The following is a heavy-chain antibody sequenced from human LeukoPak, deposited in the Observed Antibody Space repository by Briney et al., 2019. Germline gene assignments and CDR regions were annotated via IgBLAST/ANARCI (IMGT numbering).Heavy chain of an antibody. D-gene: IGHD2-15*01. CDR2: IWYDGSKT. V-gene: IGHV3-33*01. CDR3: ARERIGSLDY. J-gene: IGHJ4*02. CDR1: GFTFSSHG. Sequence: GGSLRLSCAASGFTFSSHGMHWVRQAPGKGLDWVAVIWYDGSKTLYADSVKGRFTISRDDSKNTLYLQMNSLRAEDTAVYYCARERIGSLDYWGQGTLVTVSS.